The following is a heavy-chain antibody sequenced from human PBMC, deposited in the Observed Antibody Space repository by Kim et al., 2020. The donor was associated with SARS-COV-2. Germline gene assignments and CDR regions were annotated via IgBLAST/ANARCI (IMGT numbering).Heavy chain of an antibody. Sequence: GGSLRLSCAASGFTFSSYAMHWVCQAPGKGLEWVAVISYDGSNKYYADSVKGRFTISRDNSKNTLYLQMNSLRAEDTAVYYCARGAGMTAIPFVAFYYGMDVWGQGTTVTVSS. V-gene: IGHV3-30*04. J-gene: IGHJ6*02. CDR1: GFTFSSYA. D-gene: IGHD2-2*02. CDR2: ISYDGSNK. CDR3: ARGAGMTAIPFVAFYYGMDV.